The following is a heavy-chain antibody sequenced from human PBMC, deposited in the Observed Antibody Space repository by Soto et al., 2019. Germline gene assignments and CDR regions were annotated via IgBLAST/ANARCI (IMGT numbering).Heavy chain of an antibody. V-gene: IGHV4-59*01. CDR3: ARDPGGDYDFWSGYSPYYFYGMDV. D-gene: IGHD3-3*01. CDR1: GGSISSYY. J-gene: IGHJ6*02. CDR2: IYYSGST. Sequence: LTCTVSGGSISSYYLSWIRQPPGKGLQGIGYIYYSGSTNYNPSLKSRVTISVDTSKNLFSLKLSSVTAADTAVYYCARDPGGDYDFWSGYSPYYFYGMDVWGQGTTVTVSS.